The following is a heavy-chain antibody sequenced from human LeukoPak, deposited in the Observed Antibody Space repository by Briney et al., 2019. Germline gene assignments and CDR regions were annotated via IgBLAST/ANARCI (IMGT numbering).Heavy chain of an antibody. J-gene: IGHJ4*02. CDR2: ISSGSSYI. CDR3: AKGRPSLYCVGDCYSDEGFDY. V-gene: IGHV3-21*01. D-gene: IGHD2-21*02. CDR1: GFTFSSYS. Sequence: GGSLRLSCAASGFTFSSYSMNWVRQAPGKGLEWVSSISSGSSYIYYADSVKGRFTISRDNAKNSLYLQMNSLRAEDTAVYYCAKGRPSLYCVGDCYSDEGFDYWGQGTLVTVSS.